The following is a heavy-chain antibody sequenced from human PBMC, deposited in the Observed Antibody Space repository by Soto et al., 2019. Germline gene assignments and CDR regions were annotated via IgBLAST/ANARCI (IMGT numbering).Heavy chain of an antibody. Sequence: EVQLVESGGGLVHPGGSLRLSCAASGFTFSDYIMDWVRQAPGKGLEWVGRIRNKVNSYTTEYAAAVKGRFTISRDDSKDSLYLQMNSLRTEDTAVYYCAKTPQSGYDFHVWGQGTTVTVSS. D-gene: IGHD5-12*01. J-gene: IGHJ6*02. CDR1: GFTFSDYI. CDR2: IRNKVNSYTT. CDR3: AKTPQSGYDFHV. V-gene: IGHV3-72*01.